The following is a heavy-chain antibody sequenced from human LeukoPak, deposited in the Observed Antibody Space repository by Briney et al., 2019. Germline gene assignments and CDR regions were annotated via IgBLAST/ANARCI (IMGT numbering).Heavy chain of an antibody. J-gene: IGHJ5*02. CDR3: ARDNSVGDNAWWFDP. CDR1: GYTFTSYY. CDR2: INPSGGST. V-gene: IGHV1-46*01. Sequence: ASVKVSCRASGYTFTSYYMHWVRQAPGQGLEWMGIINPSGGSTSYAQKFQGRVTMTRDMSTSTDYMELSSLRSEDTAIYYCARDNSVGDNAWWFDPWGQGTLVTVSS. D-gene: IGHD1-26*01.